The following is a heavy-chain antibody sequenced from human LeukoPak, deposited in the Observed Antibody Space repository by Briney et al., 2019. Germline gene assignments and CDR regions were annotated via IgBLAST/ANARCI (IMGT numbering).Heavy chain of an antibody. CDR3: ARYYGSGGRWNNWFDP. J-gene: IGHJ5*02. V-gene: IGHV4-59*01. CDR2: IYYSGST. Sequence: SETLSLTCTVPGGSISSYYWSWIRQPPGKGLEWIGYIYYSGSTNYNPSLKSRVTIPVDTSKNQFSLKLSSVTAADTAVYYCARYYGSGGRWNNWFDPWGQGTLVTVSS. D-gene: IGHD3-10*01. CDR1: GGSISSYY.